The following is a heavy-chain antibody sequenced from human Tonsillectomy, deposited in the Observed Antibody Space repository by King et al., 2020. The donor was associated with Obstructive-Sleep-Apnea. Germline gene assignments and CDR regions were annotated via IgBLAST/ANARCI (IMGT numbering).Heavy chain of an antibody. D-gene: IGHD5-18*01. CDR2: IKSDGSST. CDR3: ARVRQARGYSMGGYFDL. Sequence: VQLVESGGGLVPPGGSLRLSCAGSGFLFRSYWMHWVRQAPGKGLVWVSHIKSDGSSTTYVDSVKGRFTISRDNAKNTLYLQMNSLRPEDTAVYYCARVRQARGYSMGGYFDLWGRGTLVTVSS. CDR1: GFLFRSYW. V-gene: IGHV3-74*01. J-gene: IGHJ2*01.